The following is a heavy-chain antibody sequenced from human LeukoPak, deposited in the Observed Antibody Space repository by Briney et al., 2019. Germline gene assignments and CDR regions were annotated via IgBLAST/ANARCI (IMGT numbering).Heavy chain of an antibody. CDR3: ARSLGQPFDS. D-gene: IGHD1-14*01. V-gene: IGHV4-59*01. CDR2: VYYTWCT. J-gene: IGHJ4*02. Sequence: SKTLSLTCTVSGDSLSNYFWSWIRQPPGKGLEWIGYVYYTWCTKYNPPLQSRITVSLVTSKNQFSLKLNSVTAADTPVYCCARSLGQPFDSWGQGTLVTVSS. CDR1: GDSLSNYF.